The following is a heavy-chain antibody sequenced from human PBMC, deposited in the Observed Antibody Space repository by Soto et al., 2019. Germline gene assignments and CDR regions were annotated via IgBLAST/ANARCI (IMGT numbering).Heavy chain of an antibody. CDR2: IVPVFGRP. D-gene: IGHD5-12*01. V-gene: IGHV1-69*13. Sequence: GASVKVSCKASGGSFSNFGISWVRQAPGQGLEWMGGIVPVFGRPNYAQRFRGRLTITADESTSTGYMELISLRSDETAVYHLAREGSGYNFWGQGTQVTVSS. J-gene: IGHJ4*02. CDR1: GGSFSNFG. CDR3: AREGSGYNF.